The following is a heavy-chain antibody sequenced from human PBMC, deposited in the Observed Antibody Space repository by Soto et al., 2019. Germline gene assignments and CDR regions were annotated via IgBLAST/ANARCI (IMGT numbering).Heavy chain of an antibody. D-gene: IGHD3-10*01. CDR1: GGTFSSYA. CDR3: ARDRVTMVRGVILGMDV. J-gene: IGHJ6*02. V-gene: IGHV1-69*13. Sequence: ASVKVSCKASGGTFSSYAISWVRQAPGQGLEWMGGIIPIFGTANYAQKFQGRVTITADESTSTAYMELSSLRSEDTAVYYCARDRVTMVRGVILGMDVWGQGXTVTVSS. CDR2: IIPIFGTA.